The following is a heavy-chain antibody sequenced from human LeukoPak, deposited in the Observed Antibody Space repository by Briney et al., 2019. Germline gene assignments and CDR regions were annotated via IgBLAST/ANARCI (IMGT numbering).Heavy chain of an antibody. J-gene: IGHJ4*02. CDR3: ARHGYCSGGRCYYDY. V-gene: IGHV5-10-1*01. CDR2: LDPIDYYT. Sequence: GESLKISCKGSGYRFTTSWFTGVRPMPGKGLEWMGRLDPIDYYTTYSPSFQGHVTISADKSISTAYLQWSSLKASDTAMYYCARHGYCSGGRCYYDYWGQGTLVTVSS. CDR1: GYRFTTSW. D-gene: IGHD2-15*01.